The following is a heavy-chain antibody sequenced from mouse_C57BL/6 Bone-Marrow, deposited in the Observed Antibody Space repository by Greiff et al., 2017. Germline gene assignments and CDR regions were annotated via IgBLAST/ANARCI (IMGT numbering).Heavy chain of an antibody. J-gene: IGHJ2*01. CDR1: GYAFTNYL. V-gene: IGHV1-54*01. CDR2: INPGSGGT. Sequence: QVQLQQSGAELVRPGTSVKVSCKASGYAFTNYLIEWVKQRPGQGLEWIGVINPGSGGTNYNEKFKGKATLTADKSSSTAYMQLSSLTSEDSAVYFCARSTVVATRHFDYWGQGTTLTVSS. D-gene: IGHD1-1*01. CDR3: ARSTVVATRHFDY.